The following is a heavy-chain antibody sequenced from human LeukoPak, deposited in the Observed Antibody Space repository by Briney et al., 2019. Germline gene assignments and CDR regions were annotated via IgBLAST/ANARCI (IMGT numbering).Heavy chain of an antibody. V-gene: IGHV3-53*05. D-gene: IGHD1-26*01. CDR1: GFTVSSNY. Sequence: GGSLRLSCAASGFTVSSNYMSWVRQAPGKGLEWVSVIYSGGSTYYADSVKGRFTISRDNSKNTLYLQMNSLRAEDTAVYYCARGHGYSGSYFDYWGQGTLVTVSS. CDR3: ARGHGYSGSYFDY. J-gene: IGHJ4*02. CDR2: IYSGGST.